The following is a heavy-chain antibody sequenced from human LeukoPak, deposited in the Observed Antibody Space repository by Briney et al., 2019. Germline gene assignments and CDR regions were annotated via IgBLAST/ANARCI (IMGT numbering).Heavy chain of an antibody. CDR2: IWYDGSNK. J-gene: IGHJ4*02. D-gene: IGHD3-22*01. CDR1: GFTFSRYG. V-gene: IGHV3-33*01. CDR3: ARSDYYDSSRYYYGY. Sequence: GGSLSLSCAASGFTFSRYGMHRVGQAPGKGLEWVAVIWYDGSNKYYADSVKGRFTISRDNAKNSLYLQMNTLRAEDTAVYYCARSDYYDSSRYYYGYWGQGTLVTVSS.